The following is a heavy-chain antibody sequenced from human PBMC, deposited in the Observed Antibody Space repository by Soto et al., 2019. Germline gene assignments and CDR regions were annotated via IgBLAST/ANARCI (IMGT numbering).Heavy chain of an antibody. CDR1: GFTFSSYG. V-gene: IGHV3-30*18. J-gene: IGHJ5*02. CDR3: AKEQWLASGNWFDP. Sequence: GVSLRLSCAASGFTFSSYGMHWVRQAPGKGLEWVAVISYDGSNKYYADSVKGRFTISRDNSKNTLYLQMNSLRAEDTAVYYCAKEQWLASGNWFDPWGQGTLVTVSS. D-gene: IGHD6-19*01. CDR2: ISYDGSNK.